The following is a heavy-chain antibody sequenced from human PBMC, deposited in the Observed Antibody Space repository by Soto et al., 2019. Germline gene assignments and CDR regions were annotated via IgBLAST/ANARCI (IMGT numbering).Heavy chain of an antibody. CDR1: GGSFSGYY. D-gene: IGHD6-13*01. J-gene: IGHJ5*02. CDR2: INHSGST. CDR3: ARGEGIAAAGTSDWFDP. Sequence: AETLSLTCAVYGGSFSGYYWSWIRQPPGKGLEWIGEINHSGSTNYNPSLKSRVTISVDTSKNQFSLKLSSVTAADTAVYYCARGEGIAAAGTSDWFDPWGQGTLVTVSS. V-gene: IGHV4-34*01.